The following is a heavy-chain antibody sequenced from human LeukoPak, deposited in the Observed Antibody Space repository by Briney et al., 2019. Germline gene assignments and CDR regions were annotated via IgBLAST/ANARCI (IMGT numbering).Heavy chain of an antibody. J-gene: IGHJ6*03. CDR3: ARGSYGRWSGYQTQGAYYYYMDV. Sequence: GGSLRLSCAASGFTFSSYWMSWVRQAPGKGLEWVANIKQDGSEKYYVDSVKGRFTISRDNAKNSLYLQMNSLRAEDTAVYYCARGSYGRWSGYQTQGAYYYYMDVWGKGTTVTVSS. CDR2: IKQDGSEK. CDR1: GFTFSSYW. D-gene: IGHD3-3*01. V-gene: IGHV3-7*01.